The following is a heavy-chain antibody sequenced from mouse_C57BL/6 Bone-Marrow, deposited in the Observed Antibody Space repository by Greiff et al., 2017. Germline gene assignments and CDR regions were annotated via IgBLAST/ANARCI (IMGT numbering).Heavy chain of an antibody. CDR3: AKQGLDYFDY. Sequence: DVQLVESGGDLVKPGGSLKLSCAASGFTFSSYGMSWVRQTPDKRLAWVATISSGGSYTYYPDSVKGRFTISRDNAKNTLYLQMSSLKSEDTAMYYCAKQGLDYFDYWGQGTTLTVSS. D-gene: IGHD2-4*01. CDR1: GFTFSSYG. J-gene: IGHJ2*01. V-gene: IGHV5-6*01. CDR2: ISSGGSYT.